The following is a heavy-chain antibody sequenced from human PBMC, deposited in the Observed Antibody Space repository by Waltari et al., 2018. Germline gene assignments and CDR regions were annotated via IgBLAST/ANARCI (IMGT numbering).Heavy chain of an antibody. D-gene: IGHD2-2*01. CDR1: GGPINSSY. J-gene: IGHJ6*03. V-gene: IGHV4-59*13. Sequence: QVQLQESGPGLIKPSETLSLSCSVSGGPINSSYLTWSRQSPGKGLPWFGYISYSGITTYNPSLKSRVTISVDPSKTHFSLNLTSVTAADTAVYYCARGGFDCSRTICFPYYNHYMDVWGKGITVAVS. CDR3: ARGGFDCSRTICFPYYNHYMDV. CDR2: ISYSGIT.